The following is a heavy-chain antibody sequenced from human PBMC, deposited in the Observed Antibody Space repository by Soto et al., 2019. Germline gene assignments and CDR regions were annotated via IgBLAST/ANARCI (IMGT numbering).Heavy chain of an antibody. J-gene: IGHJ3*02. Sequence: GGSLRLSCAASGFSFDDCAMHWVRQAPGKGLEWVSGISWNSGSIGYADSVKGRFTISRDNAKNSLYLQMNSLRAEDTALYYCAKGRQLVGAYDIWGQGTMVTVSS. D-gene: IGHD6-6*01. V-gene: IGHV3-9*01. CDR3: AKGRQLVGAYDI. CDR1: GFSFDDCA. CDR2: ISWNSGSI.